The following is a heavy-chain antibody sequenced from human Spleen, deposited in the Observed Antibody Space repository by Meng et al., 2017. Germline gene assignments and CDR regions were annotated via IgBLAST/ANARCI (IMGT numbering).Heavy chain of an antibody. CDR3: AREETTVTTPYYFDY. CDR1: GGSISSSSFY. J-gene: IGHJ4*02. Sequence: SETLSLTCTVSGGSISSSSFYWGWIRQPPGKGLEWIGTIYYSGSTYYNPSLKSRVTISLDTSKNQFSLNLISVTAADTAVYYCAREETTVTTPYYFDYWGQGTLVTVSS. D-gene: IGHD4-17*01. V-gene: IGHV4-39*07. CDR2: IYYSGST.